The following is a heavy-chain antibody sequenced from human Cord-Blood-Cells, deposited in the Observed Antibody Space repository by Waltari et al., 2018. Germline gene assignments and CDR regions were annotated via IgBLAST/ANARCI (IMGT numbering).Heavy chain of an antibody. Sequence: VKKPGESLKISCKGSGYSFTSYWIGWVRQMPGKGLEWMGIIYPGDSDTRYSPSFQGQVTISADKSISTAYLQWSSLKASDTAMYYCARQDSGSYYSHRPGFDYWGQGTLVTVSS. D-gene: IGHD1-26*01. CDR2: IYPGDSDT. CDR1: GYSFTSYW. V-gene: IGHV5-51*01. J-gene: IGHJ4*02. CDR3: ARQDSGSYYSHRPGFDY.